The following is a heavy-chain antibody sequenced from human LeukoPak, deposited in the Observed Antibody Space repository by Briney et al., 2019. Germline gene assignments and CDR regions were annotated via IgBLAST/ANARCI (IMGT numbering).Heavy chain of an antibody. CDR3: ARLWDSTGLYFYYYMDV. V-gene: IGHV4-39*01. CDR2: YHIGNT. Sequence: SETLSLTCTVSGVSIRGDTYYWGWVRQPPGKGLEWIGNYHIGNTYYNPSLKSRVTIPDDTSKDQFSLRVNSVPGADTGVYYCARLWDSTGLYFYYYMDVWGEGTTGTVS. D-gene: IGHD6-19*01. CDR1: GVSIRGDTYY. J-gene: IGHJ6*03.